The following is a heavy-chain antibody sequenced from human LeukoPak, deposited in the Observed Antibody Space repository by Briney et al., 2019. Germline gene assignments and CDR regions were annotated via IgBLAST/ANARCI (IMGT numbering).Heavy chain of an antibody. CDR3: ARVGSGYTFDY. CDR1: GCSISSYY. CDR2: IYHRGST. V-gene: IGHV4-59*01. D-gene: IGHD3-22*01. J-gene: IGHJ4*02. Sequence: PSETLSLTCTVSGCSISSYYWSWIRQPPGKGLEWMGYIYHRGSTNYNPSLKSRVTISVDTSKDQFSLKLSSVPAADTAVYYCARVGSGYTFDYWGQGTLVTVSS.